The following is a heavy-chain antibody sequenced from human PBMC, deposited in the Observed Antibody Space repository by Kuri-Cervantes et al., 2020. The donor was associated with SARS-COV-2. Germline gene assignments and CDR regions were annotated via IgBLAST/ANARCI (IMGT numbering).Heavy chain of an antibody. CDR2: IKQDGSEK. CDR1: GFTFSSYW. V-gene: IGHV3-7*03. D-gene: IGHD1/OR15-1a*01. CDR3: ARDRTVAEQFHDAFDI. Sequence: LSLTCAASGFTFSSYWMSWVRQAPGKGLEWVANIKQDGSEKYYVDSVKGRFTISRDNAKNSLYLQMNSLRAEDTALYYCARDRTVAEQFHDAFDIWGQGTMVTVSS. J-gene: IGHJ3*02.